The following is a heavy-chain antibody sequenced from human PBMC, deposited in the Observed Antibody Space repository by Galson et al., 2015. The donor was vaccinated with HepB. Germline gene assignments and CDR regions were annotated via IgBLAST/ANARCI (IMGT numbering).Heavy chain of an antibody. D-gene: IGHD6-13*01. Sequence: PALVKPTQTLTLSCTFSGFSLSTSGVGVGWIRQPPGKALEWLALIYWDDDKRYSSSLRSRLTITKDTSKNQVVLTMTDMDSVDTATYYCAHSNIAANGGGFDPWGQGTLVTVSS. CDR2: IYWDDDK. V-gene: IGHV2-5*02. CDR3: AHSNIAANGGGFDP. J-gene: IGHJ5*02. CDR1: GFSLSTSGVG.